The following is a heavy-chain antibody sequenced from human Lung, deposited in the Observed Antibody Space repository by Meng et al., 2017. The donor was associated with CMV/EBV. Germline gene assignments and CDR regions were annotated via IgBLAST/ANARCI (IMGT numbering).Heavy chain of an antibody. CDR3: ARDNNWGPDY. CDR1: GYSFTAHY. D-gene: IGHD7-27*01. V-gene: IGHV1-2*02. CDR2: IHPHRGDT. J-gene: IGHJ4*02. Sequence: SCKASGYSFTAHYFHWVRQAPGQGLEWMGWIHPHRGDTNYAQQFQGRVTLTRDTSINTGYMELTRLTSDDTAVYYCARDNNWGPDYWGQGTLVTVSS.